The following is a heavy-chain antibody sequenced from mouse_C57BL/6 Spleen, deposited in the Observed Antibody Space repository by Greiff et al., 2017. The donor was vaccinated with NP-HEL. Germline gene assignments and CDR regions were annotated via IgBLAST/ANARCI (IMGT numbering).Heavy chain of an antibody. CDR2: IDPENGDT. V-gene: IGHV14-4*01. Sequence: VQLQQSGAELVRPGASVKLSCTASGFNIKDDYMHWVKQRPEQGLEWIGWIDPENGDTEYASKFQGKATITADTSSNTAYLQLSSLTSEDTAVYYCIYYYGSSDAMDYWGQGTSVTVSS. J-gene: IGHJ4*01. CDR1: GFNIKDDY. D-gene: IGHD1-1*01. CDR3: IYYYGSSDAMDY.